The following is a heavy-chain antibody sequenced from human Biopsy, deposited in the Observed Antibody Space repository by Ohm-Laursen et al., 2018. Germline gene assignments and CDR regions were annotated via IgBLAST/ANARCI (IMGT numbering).Heavy chain of an antibody. CDR1: GFTFADYA. Sequence: SLRLSCTASGFTFADYAMHWVRHAPGKGPEWVSGISWDSGRIVYADSVKGRFTISRDNAKNSLYLQMNSLRVEDTAVYYCARGVANYFDYWGQGTLVTVSS. J-gene: IGHJ4*02. CDR3: ARGVANYFDY. CDR2: ISWDSGRI. V-gene: IGHV3-9*01. D-gene: IGHD2-15*01.